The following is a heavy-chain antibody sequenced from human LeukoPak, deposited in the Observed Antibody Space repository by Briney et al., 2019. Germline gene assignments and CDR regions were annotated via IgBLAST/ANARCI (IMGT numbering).Heavy chain of an antibody. CDR3: AKEGYDYVWGSYRWGSMDV. V-gene: IGHV4-34*01. J-gene: IGHJ6*03. CDR2: INHSGST. CDR1: GGSFSGYY. Sequence: SETLSLTCAVYGGSFSGYYWSWIRQPPGKGLEWIGEINHSGSTNYNPSLKSRVTISVDTSKNQFSLKLSSVTAADTAVYYCAKEGYDYVWGSYRWGSMDVWGKGTTVTVSS. D-gene: IGHD3-16*02.